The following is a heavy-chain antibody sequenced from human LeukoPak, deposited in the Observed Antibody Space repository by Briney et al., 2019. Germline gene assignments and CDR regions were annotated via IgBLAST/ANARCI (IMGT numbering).Heavy chain of an antibody. V-gene: IGHV3-74*01. J-gene: IGHJ4*02. CDR3: ARTLKWLQAHDY. Sequence: GGSLRLSCEASGFTFSSYWMHWVRQAPGKGLVWVSRINSDGSSTSYADSVKGRFTISRDNAKNTLYLQMNSLRAEDTAVYYCARTLKWLQAHDYWGQGTLVTVSS. CDR2: INSDGSST. D-gene: IGHD5-12*01. CDR1: GFTFSSYW.